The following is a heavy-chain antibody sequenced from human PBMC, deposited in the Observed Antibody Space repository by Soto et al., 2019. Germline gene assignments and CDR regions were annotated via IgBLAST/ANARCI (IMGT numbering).Heavy chain of an antibody. CDR2: ISKDGSVK. V-gene: IGHV3-30-3*01. D-gene: IGHD3-3*01. CDR3: VRSRSGAVPDSFGY. J-gene: IGHJ4*02. Sequence: QVQFVESGGRVVQSGGSLRLSCAASGFMFSRYAIHWVRQAPGKGQEWGAVISKDGSVKYYIDSVRGRFTISRDKSKNTVYLEMTNMRDDDTAVFYCVRSRSGAVPDSFGYWGQGTLVTVSS. CDR1: GFMFSRYA.